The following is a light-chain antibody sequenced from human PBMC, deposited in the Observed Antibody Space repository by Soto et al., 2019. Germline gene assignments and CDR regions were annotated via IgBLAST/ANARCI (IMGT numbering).Light chain of an antibody. CDR1: QSVDSGD. V-gene: IGKV3-20*01. Sequence: VLTQSPGTLSLSPGERATLFCRAGQSVDSGDLAWYQQKPGQAPRLLIYGASSRATGIPDRFSGGGSGTDFTLTISSLEPEDVAVYYCQQYNDWPRTFGQGTKVETK. J-gene: IGKJ1*01. CDR3: QQYNDWPRT. CDR2: GAS.